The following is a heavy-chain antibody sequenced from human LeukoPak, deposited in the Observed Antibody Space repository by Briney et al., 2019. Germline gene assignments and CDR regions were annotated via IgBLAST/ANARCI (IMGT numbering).Heavy chain of an antibody. Sequence: ASVKVSCKASGYTFAGYYMHWVRQAPGQGLEWMGWINPNSGGTNYAQKFQGRVTMTRDTSISTAYMELSRLRSDDTAVYYCARWNDYGDYGLDYWGQGTLVTVSS. CDR2: INPNSGGT. CDR3: ARWNDYGDYGLDY. J-gene: IGHJ4*02. CDR1: GYTFAGYY. D-gene: IGHD4-17*01. V-gene: IGHV1-2*02.